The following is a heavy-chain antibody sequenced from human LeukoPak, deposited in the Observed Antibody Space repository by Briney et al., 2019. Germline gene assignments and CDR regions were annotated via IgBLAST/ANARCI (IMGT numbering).Heavy chain of an antibody. D-gene: IGHD6-13*01. CDR1: GYTFTGDY. CDR3: ARDGSSRRTFDP. J-gene: IGHJ5*02. V-gene: IGHV1-2*02. Sequence: ASVKDSCKASGYTFTGDYIYWVRQAPGQGLEWMGWINPNTGTTNYAQKFQGRVSMTRDTSITTAYMELHSLTPDDTAVYYCARDGSSRRTFDPWGQGTLVTVSS. CDR2: INPNTGTT.